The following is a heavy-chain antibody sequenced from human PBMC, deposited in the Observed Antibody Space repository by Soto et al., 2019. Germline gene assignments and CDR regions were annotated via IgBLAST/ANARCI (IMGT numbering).Heavy chain of an antibody. V-gene: IGHV3-11*05. CDR3: ARSRKFGVTSGYFDN. CDR2: LGNGSPYT. Sequence: QVQLVESGGGLVKPGGSLSLSCAASGFTFSDYYMSWIRQAPGKGLEWISYLGNGSPYTYYADSVKARFTISRDNTKNSLYLKITSLRAEDTAVYYCARSRKFGVTSGYFDNWGQGILVTVSS. CDR1: GFTFSDYY. D-gene: IGHD3-10*01. J-gene: IGHJ4*02.